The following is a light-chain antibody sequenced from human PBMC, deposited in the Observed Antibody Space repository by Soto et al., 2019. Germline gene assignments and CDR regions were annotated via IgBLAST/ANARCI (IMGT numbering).Light chain of an antibody. V-gene: IGLV2-14*01. CDR1: SSDVGGYNY. Sequence: SALTQPASVSGSPGQAITISCPGTSSDVGGYNYVSWYQQHPGKAPKLMIYDVSNRPSGVSNRFSGSKSGNTASLTISGLQPGDEADYYCSSYTTSNTRQIVFGTGTKATVL. CDR3: SSYTTSNTRQIV. CDR2: DVS. J-gene: IGLJ1*01.